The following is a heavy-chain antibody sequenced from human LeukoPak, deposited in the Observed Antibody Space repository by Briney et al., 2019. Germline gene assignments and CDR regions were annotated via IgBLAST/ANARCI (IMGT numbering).Heavy chain of an antibody. Sequence: GGSLRLSCAASGFSFSTYSMNWVRQAPGKGLEWVSSISSRSGYIYYADSVKGRFTISRDNAKNSLYLQMDSLGAEDTAVYYCANGLAGYYSSSSWGQGTLVTVSS. CDR3: ANGLAGYYSSSS. D-gene: IGHD6-13*01. J-gene: IGHJ4*02. CDR2: ISSRSGYI. CDR1: GFSFSTYS. V-gene: IGHV3-21*04.